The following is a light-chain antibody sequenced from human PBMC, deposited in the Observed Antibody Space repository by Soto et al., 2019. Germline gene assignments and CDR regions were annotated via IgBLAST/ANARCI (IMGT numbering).Light chain of an antibody. CDR1: SSNIGAGYD. CDR2: GNS. Sequence: QSVRKQPLSVSGAPGQRVPISCTGSSSNIGAGYDVHWYQQLPGTAPKLLIYGNSNRPSGVPDRFSGSKSGTSASLAITGLQAEDEADYYCQSYDSSLSGYVFGTGTKVTVL. CDR3: QSYDSSLSGYV. J-gene: IGLJ1*01. V-gene: IGLV1-40*01.